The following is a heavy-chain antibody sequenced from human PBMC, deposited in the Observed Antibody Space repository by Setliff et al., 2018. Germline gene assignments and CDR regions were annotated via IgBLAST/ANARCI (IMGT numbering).Heavy chain of an antibody. J-gene: IGHJ4*01. CDR3: ARRSGDRGMTTGWPDDFDY. D-gene: IGHD4-17*01. CDR2: ISTRNDDT. Sequence: ASVKVSCKASGYIFTRYRITWVRQSPGQGLEWMGWISTRNDDTGYAQKFKGRVTLTTDTSTNTAYMELRSLRSDDTAVYYCARRSGDRGMTTGWPDDFDYGGRGTLVTGSS. V-gene: IGHV1-18*01. CDR1: GYIFTRYR.